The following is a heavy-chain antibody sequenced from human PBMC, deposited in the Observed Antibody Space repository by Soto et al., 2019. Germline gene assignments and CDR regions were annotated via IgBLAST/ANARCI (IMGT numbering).Heavy chain of an antibody. V-gene: IGHV1-2*02. CDR1: GYTFTGYY. D-gene: IGHD4-4*01. CDR3: ARDGLQKEDYYYYYGMDV. Sequence: ASVNVACKASGYTFTGYYIHWVLHAPGQGLEWMGWINPNSGGTNYAQKFQGRVTMTRDTSISTAYMELSRLRSDDTAVYYCARDGLQKEDYYYYYGMDVWGQGTTVTVSS. J-gene: IGHJ6*02. CDR2: INPNSGGT.